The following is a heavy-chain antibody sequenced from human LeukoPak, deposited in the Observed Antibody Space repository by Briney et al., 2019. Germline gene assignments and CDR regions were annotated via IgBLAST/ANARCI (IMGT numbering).Heavy chain of an antibody. CDR3: VRMTYDSSGYEFDY. CDR2: IYHSGST. Sequence: PSETLSLTCTVSGYSISSGYYWGWTRQPPGKGLEWIGIIYHSGSTYYNPSLKSRVTISVDTSKNQFSLKLSSVTAADTAVYYCVRMTYDSSGYEFDYWGQGTLVTVSS. CDR1: GYSISSGYY. V-gene: IGHV4-38-2*02. D-gene: IGHD3-22*01. J-gene: IGHJ4*02.